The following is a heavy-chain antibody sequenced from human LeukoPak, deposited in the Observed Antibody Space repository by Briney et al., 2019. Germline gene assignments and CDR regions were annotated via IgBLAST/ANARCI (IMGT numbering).Heavy chain of an antibody. CDR3: ARGIDYYDSSGYHYVDY. CDR2: IRQDGDTK. J-gene: IGHJ4*02. Sequence: GGSLRLSCAASGFPFNAYWMTWVRQAPGKGLEWVANIRQDGDTKYYVDSVKGRFTISRDNSKNTLYLQMNSLRAEDTAVYYCARGIDYYDSSGYHYVDYWGQGTLVTVSS. V-gene: IGHV3-7*01. D-gene: IGHD3-22*01. CDR1: GFPFNAYW.